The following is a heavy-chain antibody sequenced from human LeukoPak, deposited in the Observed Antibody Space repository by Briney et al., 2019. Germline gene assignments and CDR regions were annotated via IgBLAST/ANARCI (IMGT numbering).Heavy chain of an antibody. V-gene: IGHV1-2*04. CDR2: INPNSGGT. CDR1: GYTFTGYY. J-gene: IGHJ5*02. Sequence: ASVKDSCKASGYTFTGYYKHWVRQAPGQGLEWMGWINPNSGGTNYAQKFQGWVTMTRDTSISTAYMELSRLRSDDTAVYYCARGGDVVVPAAMEVSVQSSSFDPWGQGTLVTVSS. CDR3: ARGGDVVVPAAMEVSVQSSSFDP. D-gene: IGHD2-2*01.